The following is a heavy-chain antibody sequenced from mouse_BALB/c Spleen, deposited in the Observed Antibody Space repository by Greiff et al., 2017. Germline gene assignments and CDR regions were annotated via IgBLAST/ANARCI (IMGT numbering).Heavy chain of an antibody. Sequence: VQLQQSGAELAKPGASVKMSCKASGYTFTSYWMHWVKQRPGQGLEWIGYINPSTGYTEYNQKFKDKATLTADKSSSTAYMQLSSLTSEDSAVYYCARIWYDRAMDYWGQGTSVTVSS. CDR1: GYTFTSYW. CDR2: INPSTGYT. J-gene: IGHJ4*01. D-gene: IGHD2-14*01. V-gene: IGHV1-7*01. CDR3: ARIWYDRAMDY.